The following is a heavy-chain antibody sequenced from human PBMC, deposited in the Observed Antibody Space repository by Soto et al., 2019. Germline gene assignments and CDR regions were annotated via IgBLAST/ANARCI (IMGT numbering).Heavy chain of an antibody. CDR2: IYYSGST. CDR1: GGSISSSSYY. J-gene: IGHJ5*02. V-gene: IGHV4-61*01. CDR3: ARCLFSYGARFDP. Sequence: SETLSLTCTVSGGSISSSSYYWSWIRQPTGKGLEWIGYIYYSGSTNYNPSLKSRVTISVDTSKNQFSLKLSSVTAADTAVYYCARCLFSYGARFDPWGQGTLVTVSS. D-gene: IGHD1-26*01.